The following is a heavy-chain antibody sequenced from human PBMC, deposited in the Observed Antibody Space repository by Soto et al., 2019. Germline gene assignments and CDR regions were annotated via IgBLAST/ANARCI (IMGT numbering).Heavy chain of an antibody. CDR3: ARDPYHVLMVNAPNLYGMDV. Sequence: ASVKVSCKASGGSFSSYIVSWVRQAPGQGLEWMGRISTYNGNTNYPQSLQGRLTMTTDTFTTTAYMELRNLRSDDTAVYYCARDPYHVLMVNAPNLYGMDVWGQGTTVTVSS. CDR2: ISTYNGNT. CDR1: GGSFSSYI. D-gene: IGHD2-8*01. V-gene: IGHV1-18*01. J-gene: IGHJ6*02.